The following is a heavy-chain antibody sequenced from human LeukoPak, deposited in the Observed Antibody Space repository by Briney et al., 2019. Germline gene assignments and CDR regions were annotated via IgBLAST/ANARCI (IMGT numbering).Heavy chain of an antibody. CDR2: IYYSGST. J-gene: IGHJ4*02. V-gene: IGHV4-39*07. CDR1: GGSISSSSYY. CDR3: ARERTTTVTTRFDY. Sequence: SETLSLTCTVSGGSISSSSYYWGWIRQPPGKGLEWIGSIYYSGSTYYNPSLKSRVTISVDTSKNQFSLKLSSVTAADTAVYYCARERTTTVTTRFDYWGQGTLVTVSS. D-gene: IGHD4-17*01.